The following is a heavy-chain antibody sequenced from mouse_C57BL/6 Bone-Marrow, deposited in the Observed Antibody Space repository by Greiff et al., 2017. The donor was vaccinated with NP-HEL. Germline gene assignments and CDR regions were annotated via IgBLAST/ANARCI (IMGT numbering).Heavy chain of an antibody. CDR1: GFNIKDDY. D-gene: IGHD3-2*02. CDR3: ATAQATYY. V-gene: IGHV14-4*01. CDR2: IDPENGGN. Sequence: VQLQQSGAELVRPGASVKLSCTASGFNIKDDYMHWVKQRPEQGLEWIGWIDPENGGNEYASKFQGKATITADTSSNTAYLQLSSLTSEDTAVYYCATAQATYYWGQGTTLTVSS. J-gene: IGHJ2*01.